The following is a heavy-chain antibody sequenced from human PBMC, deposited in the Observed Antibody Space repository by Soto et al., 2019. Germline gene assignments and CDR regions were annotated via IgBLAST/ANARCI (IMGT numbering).Heavy chain of an antibody. CDR3: ARMILVERSYYYGMDV. CDR1: GFSLSTSGVG. Sequence: SGPTLVNPTQTLTLTCTFSGFSLSTSGVGVGWIRQPPGKALEWLAFIYWDDDKRYSPPLKNRYTITKDTSKNQVVLTMTNMDPVDTATYYCARMILVERSYYYGMDVWGQGTTVTVSS. D-gene: IGHD3-16*01. CDR2: IYWDDDK. J-gene: IGHJ6*02. V-gene: IGHV2-5*02.